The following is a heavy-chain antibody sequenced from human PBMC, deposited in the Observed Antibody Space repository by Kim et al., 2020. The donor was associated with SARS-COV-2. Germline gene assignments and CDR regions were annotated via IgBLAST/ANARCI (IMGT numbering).Heavy chain of an antibody. CDR1: GFTFSSYD. V-gene: IGHV3-13*04. J-gene: IGHJ3*02. D-gene: IGHD6-19*01. CDR2: IGTAGDT. Sequence: GGSLRLSCAASGFTFSSYDMHWVRQATGKGLEWVSAIGTAGDTYYPGSVKGRFTISRENAKNSLYLQMNSLRAGDTAVYYCARGGYSSGYDAFDIWGQGTMVTVSS. CDR3: ARGGYSSGYDAFDI.